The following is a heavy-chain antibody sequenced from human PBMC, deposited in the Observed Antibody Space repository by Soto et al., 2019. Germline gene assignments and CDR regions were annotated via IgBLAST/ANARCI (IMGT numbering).Heavy chain of an antibody. CDR1: GFTVSSSY. CDR2: IFSGGTT. V-gene: IGHV3-53*02. D-gene: IGHD2-2*02. CDR3: ARETVPPSYHYYDW. J-gene: IGHJ4*02. Sequence: EVQLVETGGGLIQPGGSLRLSCAASGFTVSSSYMSWVRQAPGRGLEWVSTIFSGGTTHYADSVQGRFTISRDSSKNTLFLQLNSLRAEDTAIYYCARETVPPSYHYYDWWCQGT.